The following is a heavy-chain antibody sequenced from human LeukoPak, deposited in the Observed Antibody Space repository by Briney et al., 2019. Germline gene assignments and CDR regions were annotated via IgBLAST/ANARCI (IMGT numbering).Heavy chain of an antibody. Sequence: GGSLRLSCAASGFTFSSYAMSWVRQAPGKGLEWVSGISGSGDNTYYADSVKGRFTTSRDNSKNTLYVQVNSLGTEDTAAHYCAKGSYYDSSGSFYFDYWGQGTLVTVSS. J-gene: IGHJ4*02. D-gene: IGHD3-22*01. CDR1: GFTFSSYA. V-gene: IGHV3-23*01. CDR3: AKGSYYDSSGSFYFDY. CDR2: ISGSGDNT.